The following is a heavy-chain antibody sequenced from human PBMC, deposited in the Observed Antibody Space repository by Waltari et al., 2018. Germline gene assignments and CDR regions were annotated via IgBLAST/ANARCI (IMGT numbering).Heavy chain of an antibody. CDR1: GFSLSNARMG. V-gene: IGHV2-26*01. D-gene: IGHD4-17*01. Sequence: QVTLKESGPVLVKPTETLTLTCTVSGFSLSNARMGVSWTRQPPGKALEWLAHIFSNDEKSYSTSLKSRLTISKETAKSQVVLTMTHMDPVDTATYYCARSNDYGDLLDYWGQGTLVTVSS. J-gene: IGHJ4*02. CDR2: IFSNDEK. CDR3: ARSNDYGDLLDY.